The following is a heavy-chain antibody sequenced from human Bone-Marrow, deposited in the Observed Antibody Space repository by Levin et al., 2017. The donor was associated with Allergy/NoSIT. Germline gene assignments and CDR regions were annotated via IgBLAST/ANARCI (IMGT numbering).Heavy chain of an antibody. CDR3: TKDQQWLRLQSFDF. D-gene: IGHD5-12*01. V-gene: IGHV3-23*01. CDR2: ISGSGGST. Sequence: PGGSLRLSCAASGFTFGSYAMSWVRQAPGKGLEWVSTISGSGGSTYYADSVKGRFTISRDNSKSTLNLQMHSLSAEDTALYYCTKDQQWLRLQSFDFWGQGTLVTVSS. CDR1: GFTFGSYA. J-gene: IGHJ4*02.